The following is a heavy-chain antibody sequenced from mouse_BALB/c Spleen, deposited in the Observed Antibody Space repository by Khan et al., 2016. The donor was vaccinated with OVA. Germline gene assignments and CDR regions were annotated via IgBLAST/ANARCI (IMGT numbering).Heavy chain of an antibody. CDR2: IFPGTGTT. CDR3: ARSYFGNYEFDY. J-gene: IGHJ3*01. V-gene: IGHV1S132*01. Sequence: QVQLQQSGAELVKPGASVKLSCKTSGYTFTNYWIQWIKQRPGQGLGWIGQIFPGTGTTYYNQNFKGKATLNVDTSSNTAYMHISSLTSEDSAVXFWARSYFGNYEFDYWGQGTLVTGSP. CDR1: GYTFTNYW. D-gene: IGHD2-1*01.